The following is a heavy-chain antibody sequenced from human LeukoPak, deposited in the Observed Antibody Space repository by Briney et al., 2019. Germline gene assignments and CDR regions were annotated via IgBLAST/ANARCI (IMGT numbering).Heavy chain of an antibody. J-gene: IGHJ4*02. CDR1: GFTFSSYW. CDR2: IKQDGSEK. D-gene: IGHD2-15*01. Sequence: GGSLRLSCAASGFTFSSYWMSWVRQAPGKGLEWVANIKQDGSEKYYVDSVKGRFTISRDNAKNSLYLQMNSLRAEDTAVYYCARGGGNLGYCSGGSCYQPFDYWGQGTLVTGPS. V-gene: IGHV3-7*01. CDR3: ARGGGNLGYCSGGSCYQPFDY.